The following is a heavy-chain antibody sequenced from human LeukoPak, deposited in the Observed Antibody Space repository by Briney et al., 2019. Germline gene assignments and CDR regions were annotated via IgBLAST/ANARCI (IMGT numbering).Heavy chain of an antibody. CDR1: GFTSSGYA. D-gene: IGHD5-12*01. CDR2: ISGTGRNT. J-gene: IGHJ4*02. CDR3: AARPPRIVAGPFDY. V-gene: IGHV3-23*01. Sequence: GGSLRLSCAASGFTSSGYAMGWVRQAPGKGLEWVSTISGTGRNTYYADSVKGRFTISRDSSKNTLYLQMNSLRAEDTAVYFCAARPPRIVAGPFDYWGQGILVTVSS.